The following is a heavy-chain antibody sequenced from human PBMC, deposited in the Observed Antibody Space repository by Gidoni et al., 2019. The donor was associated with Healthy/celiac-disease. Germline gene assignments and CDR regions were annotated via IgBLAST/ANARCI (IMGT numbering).Heavy chain of an antibody. V-gene: IGHV3-21*01. CDR1: GFTSSSLS. CDR3: ARDGANYNPYYYYYGMDV. Sequence: EVQLVESGGGLVTPGGSLRLSCAASGFTSSSLSMNWVRQAPGKGLEWVASISSSSSYIYYADSVKGRFTISRDNAKNSLYLQMNSLRAEDTAVYYCARDGANYNPYYYYYGMDVWGQGTSVTVSS. J-gene: IGHJ6*02. D-gene: IGHD3-10*01. CDR2: ISSSSSYI.